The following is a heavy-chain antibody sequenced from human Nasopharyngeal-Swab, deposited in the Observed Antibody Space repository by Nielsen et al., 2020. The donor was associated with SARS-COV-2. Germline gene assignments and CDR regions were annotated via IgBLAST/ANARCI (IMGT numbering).Heavy chain of an antibody. V-gene: IGHV5-51*01. D-gene: IGHD3-22*01. Sequence: GESLKISCKGSGYSFTSYWIGWVRQMPGKGLEWMGIIYPGDSDTRYSPSFQGQVTISADKSISTAYLQRSSLKASDTAMYYCARGGPYYYDSSGYFVWGQGTLVTVSS. CDR1: GYSFTSYW. J-gene: IGHJ4*02. CDR2: IYPGDSDT. CDR3: ARGGPYYYDSSGYFV.